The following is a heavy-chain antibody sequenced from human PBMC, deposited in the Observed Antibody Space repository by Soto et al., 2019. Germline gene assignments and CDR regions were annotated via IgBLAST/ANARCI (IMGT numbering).Heavy chain of an antibody. J-gene: IGHJ4*02. D-gene: IGHD3-22*01. CDR1: GGSFSGYY. CDR3: ARLGYSHRQYDY. CDR2: INHSEST. V-gene: IGHV4-34*01. Sequence: SETLSLTCAVYGGSFSGYYWNWIRQPPGKGLEWIGEINHSESTNYNPSLKSRVTISVDTSRNQFSLRLSSVTAADTAVYYCARLGYSHRQYDYWGQGALVTVSS.